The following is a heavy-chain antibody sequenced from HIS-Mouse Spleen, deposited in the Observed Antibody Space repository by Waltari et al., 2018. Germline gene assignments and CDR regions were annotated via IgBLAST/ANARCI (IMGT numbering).Heavy chain of an antibody. CDR2: IYYSGST. J-gene: IGHJ2*01. Sequence: QLQLQESGPGLVKPSETLSLTCTASGGSISVSSSYWGWSAQPPGKGLEWIGGIYYSGSTYYNPSLKSRVTISVDTSKNQFSLKLSSVTAADTAVYYCAREIPYSSSWYDWYFDLWGRGTLVTVSS. CDR3: AREIPYSSSWYDWYFDL. CDR1: GGSISVSSSY. D-gene: IGHD6-13*01. V-gene: IGHV4-39*07.